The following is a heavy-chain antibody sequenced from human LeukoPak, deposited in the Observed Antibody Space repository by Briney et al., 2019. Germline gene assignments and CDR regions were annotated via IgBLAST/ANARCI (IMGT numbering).Heavy chain of an antibody. Sequence: ASVKVSCKASGYTFSNFGISWVRQAPGQGLEWMGWISGNNDNPNYGQKFQGRLTVTTDSSTNTAYMELRNLRSDDTAVDYCARDGTSTDDYWGQGTLVTVSS. D-gene: IGHD2-2*01. CDR1: GYTFSNFG. J-gene: IGHJ4*02. CDR3: ARDGTSTDDY. CDR2: ISGNNDNP. V-gene: IGHV1-18*01.